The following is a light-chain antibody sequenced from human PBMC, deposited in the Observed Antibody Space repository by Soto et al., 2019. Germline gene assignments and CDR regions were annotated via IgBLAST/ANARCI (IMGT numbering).Light chain of an antibody. V-gene: IGKV3-15*01. J-gene: IGKJ1*01. CDR2: GAS. CDR1: ESISNN. CDR3: LHYYEWPRWT. Sequence: EIVMTQSPATLSVSPGERATLSCRASESISNNLAWYQQQPGQTPRLLIYGASTTATGIPARFSGSWTGTEFTLTISSLQSEDFAVYYCLHYYEWPRWTFGQGTKVEIK.